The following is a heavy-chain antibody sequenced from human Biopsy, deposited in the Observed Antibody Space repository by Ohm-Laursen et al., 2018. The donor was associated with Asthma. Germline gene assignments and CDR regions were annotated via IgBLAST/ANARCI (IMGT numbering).Heavy chain of an antibody. Sequence: SSVKVSCKAPGGTLSNFAISWVRQAPGQGLEWLGGIMTVFGATNYAQKFQGRVTITADESTSTAYMEVTSLRSEDTAIYYCARCQVGYSSGWSLLLKKIYYSGMDVWGQGTADTVSS. CDR1: GGTLSNFA. V-gene: IGHV1-69*01. J-gene: IGHJ6*02. CDR3: ARCQVGYSSGWSLLLKKIYYSGMDV. D-gene: IGHD6-19*01. CDR2: IMTVFGAT.